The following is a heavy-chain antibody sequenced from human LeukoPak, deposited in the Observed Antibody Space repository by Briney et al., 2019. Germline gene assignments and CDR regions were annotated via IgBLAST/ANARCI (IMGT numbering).Heavy chain of an antibody. D-gene: IGHD6-19*01. Sequence: SETLSLTCAVYGGSFSGYYWSWIRQPPGKGLEWIGEINHSGSTNYNPSLKSRVTISVDTSKNQFSLELSSVTAADTAVYYCARGSLSIAVALDCWGQGTLVTVSS. J-gene: IGHJ4*02. CDR3: ARGSLSIAVALDC. V-gene: IGHV4-34*01. CDR1: GGSFSGYY. CDR2: INHSGST.